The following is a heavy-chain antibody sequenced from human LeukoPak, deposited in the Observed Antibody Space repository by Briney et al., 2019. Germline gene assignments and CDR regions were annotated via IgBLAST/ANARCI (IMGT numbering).Heavy chain of an antibody. CDR1: VGSISSYY. V-gene: IGHV4-4*07. D-gene: IGHD5-12*01. J-gene: IGHJ3*02. CDR2: IYTSGST. CDR3: ARDGSGYAYAFDI. Sequence: PETLSLTCTVSVGSISSYYWSWIRQPAGKGLEWVGRIYTSGSTNYNPSLKSRVTMSVDTSTNQFSLKLSSVTAADTAVYYCARDGSGYAYAFDIWGQGTMVTVSS.